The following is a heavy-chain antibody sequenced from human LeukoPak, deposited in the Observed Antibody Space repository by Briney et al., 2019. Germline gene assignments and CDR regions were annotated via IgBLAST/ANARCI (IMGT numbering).Heavy chain of an antibody. J-gene: IGHJ4*02. CDR2: INPSGGST. Sequence: ASVKVSCKASGYTFTSYYMHWVRQAPGQGLEWMGIINPSGGSTSYAQKFQGRVTMTRDMSTSTVYMELSSLRSEDTAVYYCASSGITGTTVFDYWGQGTLVTVSS. V-gene: IGHV1-46*01. CDR3: ASSGITGTTVFDY. CDR1: GYTFTSYY. D-gene: IGHD1-7*01.